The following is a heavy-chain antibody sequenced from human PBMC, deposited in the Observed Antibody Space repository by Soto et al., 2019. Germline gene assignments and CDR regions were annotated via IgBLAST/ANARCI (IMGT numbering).Heavy chain of an antibody. J-gene: IGHJ6*02. CDR1: GYTFTSYD. CDR2: MHPNSGNT. CDR3: ARAMVYYHYGMDV. Sequence: QVQLVQSGAEVKKPGASVKVSCKTSGYTFTSYDINWVRQVTGQGLEWMGWMHPNSGNTGYARKFQGRLTMTRNTSTSTAYRELSSLRSEDTAMYYCARAMVYYHYGMDVWGQGTTVIVSS. V-gene: IGHV1-8*01. D-gene: IGHD3-10*01.